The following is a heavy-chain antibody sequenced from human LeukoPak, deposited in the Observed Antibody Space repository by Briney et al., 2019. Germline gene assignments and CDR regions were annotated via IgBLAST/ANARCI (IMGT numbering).Heavy chain of an antibody. CDR1: RYTFTDDF. V-gene: IGHV1-2*06. CDR2: LNPNSGGT. J-gene: IGHJ3*01. CDR3: ARDGDIYDILTGYYSPLAFDF. Sequence: ASVKVSCKASRYTFTDDFFHWVRQAPGQGLEWMGRLNPNSGGTKYAQKFQGRVTMTRDTSISTAYMELSRLRSDDTAVYYCARDGDIYDILTGYYSPLAFDFWGQGTMVTVSS. D-gene: IGHD3-9*01.